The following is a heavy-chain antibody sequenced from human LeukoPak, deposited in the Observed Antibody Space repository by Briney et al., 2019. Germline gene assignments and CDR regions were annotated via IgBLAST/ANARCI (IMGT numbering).Heavy chain of an antibody. J-gene: IGHJ6*03. D-gene: IGHD3-22*01. V-gene: IGHV1-69*06. Sequence: SVEVSCKASRGTFSSYAISWVRQAPGQGLEWMGGIIPIFGTANYAQKFQGRVTITADKSTSTAYMELSSLRSEDTAVYYCARGRDDSSGGPYYYYYYMDVWGKGTTVTVSS. CDR2: IIPIFGTA. CDR3: ARGRDDSSGGPYYYYYYMDV. CDR1: RGTFSSYA.